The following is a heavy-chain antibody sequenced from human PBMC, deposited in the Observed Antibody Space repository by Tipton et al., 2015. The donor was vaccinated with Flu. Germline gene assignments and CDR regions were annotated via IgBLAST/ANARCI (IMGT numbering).Heavy chain of an antibody. V-gene: IGHV3-53*01. CDR2: IYSAGST. Sequence: VQLVQSGGGLIQPGGSLRLSCAASGFTVSSNSMSWVRQAPGKGLEWISLIYSAGSTYYADSVKGRFTISRDNSKNTVFLQMNTLRAEDTAVYYCARVLSSEYYYGMDVCGQGTTVTVSS. CDR1: GFTVSSNS. CDR3: ARVLSSEYYYGMDV. D-gene: IGHD3-16*02. J-gene: IGHJ6*02.